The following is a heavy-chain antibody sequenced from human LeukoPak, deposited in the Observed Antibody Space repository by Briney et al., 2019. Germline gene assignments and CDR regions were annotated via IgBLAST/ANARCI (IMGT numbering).Heavy chain of an antibody. J-gene: IGHJ3*02. V-gene: IGHV3-30-3*01. Sequence: GRSLRLSCAASGFTFSTYLHWVRQAPGKGLEWVADIASDGSHTFYVESVKGRFTISRDNSKNTLYSQMNSLRAEDTAVYFCARERQDTILHSGAFDIWGQGTMVTVSS. CDR2: IASDGSHT. D-gene: IGHD2-21*01. CDR3: ARERQDTILHSGAFDI. CDR1: GFTFSTY.